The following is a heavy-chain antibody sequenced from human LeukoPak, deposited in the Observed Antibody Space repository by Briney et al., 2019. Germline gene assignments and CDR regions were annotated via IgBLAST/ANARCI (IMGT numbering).Heavy chain of an antibody. Sequence: GPSVKVSCKTSGFTFTGYYVQWVRQAPGQGPEWVGWMYFNSGATRFAPKFQGRVTMTRDTSISTAYMEFSSLRSDDTAMYYCAREGSSGQDWYAFDIWGQGTMLTVSS. CDR2: MYFNSGAT. CDR3: AREGSSGQDWYAFDI. J-gene: IGHJ3*02. D-gene: IGHD5-12*01. V-gene: IGHV1-2*02. CDR1: GFTFTGYY.